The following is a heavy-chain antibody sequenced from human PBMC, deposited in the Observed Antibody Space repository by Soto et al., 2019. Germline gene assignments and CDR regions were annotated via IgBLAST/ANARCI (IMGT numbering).Heavy chain of an antibody. D-gene: IGHD4-17*01. Sequence: DVQLVKSGGGLIQPGGSLRLSCAASGITATNGHMSWVRQAPGKGLEWVSVIYSDDNTYYADSVKGRLTISRDTSKNTVYLQMNRLSAEDTAVYYCARDWNGDKYFDFWDQGSLVTVSS. J-gene: IGHJ4*02. CDR1: GITATNGH. CDR3: ARDWNGDKYFDF. CDR2: IYSDDNT. V-gene: IGHV3-53*01.